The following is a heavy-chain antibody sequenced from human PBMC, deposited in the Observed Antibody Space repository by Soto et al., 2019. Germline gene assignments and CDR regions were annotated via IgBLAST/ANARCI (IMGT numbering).Heavy chain of an antibody. CDR2: IDWDDDK. V-gene: IGHV2-70*01. D-gene: IGHD4-17*01. CDR3: ARIRAYYGDQHYPDY. Sequence: SGITLVNPTQTLTLTCTISAFSLSTRGMCVSWIRQPPWKALEWLALIDWDDDKYYSTSLKTRLTISKDTSKNQVVLTMTNMDPVDTATYYCARIRAYYGDQHYPDYWGQGTLVTVSS. CDR1: AFSLSTRGMC. J-gene: IGHJ4*02.